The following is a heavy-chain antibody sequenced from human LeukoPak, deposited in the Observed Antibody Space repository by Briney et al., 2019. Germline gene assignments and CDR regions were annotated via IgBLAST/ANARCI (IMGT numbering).Heavy chain of an antibody. V-gene: IGHV1-2*02. D-gene: IGHD3-22*01. CDR3: AREPYYYDSSGYYSPSGWFNP. Sequence: GASVKVSCKASGYTFTGYYMHWVRQAPGQGLEWMGWINPNSGGTNYAQKFQGRVTMTRDKSIRTAYMELSRLTSDDTAVYYCAREPYYYDSSGYYSPSGWFNPWGQGTLVTVSS. J-gene: IGHJ5*02. CDR2: INPNSGGT. CDR1: GYTFTGYY.